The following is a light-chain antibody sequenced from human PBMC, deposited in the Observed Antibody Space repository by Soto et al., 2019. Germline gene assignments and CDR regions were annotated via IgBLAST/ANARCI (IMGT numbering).Light chain of an antibody. CDR3: QQYITYHYA. CDR1: QSTSTW. V-gene: IGKV1-5*03. Sequence: DIQMTQSPSTLSASVGDRVTITCLASQSTSTWLAWYQQRPGKTPKLLISEASKLESGVPSRFSGSGSGTEFTLTISSLQPDDFATYYCQQYITYHYAFGQGTKVEIK. J-gene: IGKJ1*01. CDR2: EAS.